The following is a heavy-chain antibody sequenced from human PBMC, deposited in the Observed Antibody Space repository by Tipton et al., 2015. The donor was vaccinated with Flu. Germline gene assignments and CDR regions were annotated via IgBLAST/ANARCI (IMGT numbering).Heavy chain of an antibody. J-gene: IGHJ4*02. CDR2: IRGDGDST. CDR1: GFSFSTYA. D-gene: IGHD3-22*01. CDR3: AKWVRFYDSDGYYFLDY. Sequence: LSLTCAASGFSFSTYAMTWVRQAPGRGLEWISTIRGDGDSTYYADSVQGRFTISRDNPKNVVFLHMNNLRAEDTAVYYCAKWVRFYDSDGYYFLDYWGQGTLVTVSS. V-gene: IGHV3-23*01.